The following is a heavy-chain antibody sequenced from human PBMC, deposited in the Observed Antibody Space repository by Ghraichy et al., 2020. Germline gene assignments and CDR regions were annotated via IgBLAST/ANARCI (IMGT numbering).Heavy chain of an antibody. CDR1: RGSISHSSYY. Sequence: SETLSLTCTVSRGSISHSSYYWGWIRQPPGKGLEWIGSIYYSGRTDYNPSLKSRVTISVDTSKNQFSLKMSSGTAADTTVYYCARRTFAGAFDIWGQGTMVTVSS. J-gene: IGHJ3*02. V-gene: IGHV4-39*01. CDR2: IYYSGRT. CDR3: ARRTFAGAFDI. D-gene: IGHD2/OR15-2a*01.